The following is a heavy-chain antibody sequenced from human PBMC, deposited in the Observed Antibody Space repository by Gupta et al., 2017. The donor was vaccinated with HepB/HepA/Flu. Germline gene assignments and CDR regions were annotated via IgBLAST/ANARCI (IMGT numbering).Heavy chain of an antibody. V-gene: IGHV3-23*01. CDR2: SRSGGDAT. CDR3: ASEDYDYYMDV. J-gene: IGHJ6*03. CDR1: GFTFRNYA. D-gene: IGHD4/OR15-4a*01. Sequence: EVQLLESGGDLVMPGGSLRLSCVVSGFTFRNYAMSWVCHLPGKGLEWVATSRSGGDATHYADSVRGRFTIYRDNSKDTLYLQMVSLRVEDTAIYYCASEDYDYYMDVWGTGTTVTVSS.